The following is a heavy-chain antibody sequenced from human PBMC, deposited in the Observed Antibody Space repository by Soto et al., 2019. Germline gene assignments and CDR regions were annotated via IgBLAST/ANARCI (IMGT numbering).Heavy chain of an antibody. CDR2: INHSGST. CDR1: GGSFSGYY. D-gene: IGHD3-10*01. J-gene: IGHJ6*03. CDR3: ARGGVGVRGVRYYYYMDV. Sequence: SETLSLTCAVYGGSFSGYYWSWIRQPPGKGLEWIGEINHSGSTNYNPSLKSRVTISVDTSKNQFSLKLSSVTAADTAVYYCARGGVGVRGVRYYYYMDVWGKGTTVTVSS. V-gene: IGHV4-34*01.